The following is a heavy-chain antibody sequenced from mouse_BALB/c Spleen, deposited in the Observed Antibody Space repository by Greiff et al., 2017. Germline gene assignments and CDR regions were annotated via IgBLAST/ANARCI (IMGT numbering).Heavy chain of an antibody. J-gene: IGHJ2*01. V-gene: IGHV5-17*02. CDR2: ISSGSSTI. CDR1: GFTFSSFG. CDR3: ARSRGYGGYFDY. Sequence: DVMLVESGGGLVQPGGSRKLSCAASGFTFSSFGMHWVRQAPEKGLEWVAYISSGSSTIYYADTVKGRFTISRDNPKNTLFLQMTSLRSEDTAMYYCARSRGYGGYFDYWGQGTTLTVSS. D-gene: IGHD1-1*02.